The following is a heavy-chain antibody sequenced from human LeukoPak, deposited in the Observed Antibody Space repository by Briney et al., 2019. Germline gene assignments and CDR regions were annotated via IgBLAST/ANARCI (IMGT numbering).Heavy chain of an antibody. CDR1: GFTVSSNY. Sequence: GGSLRLSCAASGFTVSSNYMSWVRQAPGKGLEWVSVIYSGGSTYYADSVKGRFTISRDDSKNTLYLQMNSLRAEDTAVYYCARDGDYYGSVPKAFDIWGQGTMVTVSS. V-gene: IGHV3-53*01. CDR3: ARDGDYYGSVPKAFDI. D-gene: IGHD3-10*01. J-gene: IGHJ3*02. CDR2: IYSGGST.